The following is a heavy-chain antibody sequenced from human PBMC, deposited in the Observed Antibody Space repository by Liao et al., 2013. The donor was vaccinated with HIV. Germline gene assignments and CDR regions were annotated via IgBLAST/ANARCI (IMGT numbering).Heavy chain of an antibody. J-gene: IGHJ3*01. CDR3: AARITISGVAIPHALDV. CDR1: GGSINDHY. D-gene: IGHD3-3*01. V-gene: IGHV4-4*07. CDR2: IFSSGNT. Sequence: QMQLQESGPGLVKPSETLSLTCDVSGGSINDHYWNWIRQPAGRGLEWIGRIFSSGNTNYNPSLKSRVTMSVDPSKNHFSLKLTSVTAADTAVYYCAARITISGVAIPHALDVWGQGTMVAVSS.